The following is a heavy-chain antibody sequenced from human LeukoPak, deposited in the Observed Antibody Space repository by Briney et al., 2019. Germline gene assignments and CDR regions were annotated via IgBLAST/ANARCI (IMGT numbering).Heavy chain of an antibody. V-gene: IGHV1-69*13. D-gene: IGHD3-22*01. Sequence: SVKVSCKASGGTFSSYAISWLRQAPGQGLEWMGGIIPIFGTANYAQKFQGRVTITADESTSTAYMELSSLRSEDTAVYYCASTGTYYYDSSGSYFDYWGQGTLVTVSS. CDR3: ASTGTYYYDSSGSYFDY. J-gene: IGHJ4*02. CDR2: IIPIFGTA. CDR1: GGTFSSYA.